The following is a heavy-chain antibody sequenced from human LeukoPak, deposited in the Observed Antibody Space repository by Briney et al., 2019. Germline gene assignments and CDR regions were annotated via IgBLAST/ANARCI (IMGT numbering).Heavy chain of an antibody. CDR2: IYYSGNT. J-gene: IGHJ3*02. Sequence: SETLSLTCTVSGGSISSSSYYWGWIRQPPGKGLEWIGSIYYSGNTYYNPSLKSRVTISVDTSKNQFSLKLSSVTAADTAVYYCAREGYYDSSASGAFDIWGQGTMVTVSS. CDR3: AREGYYDSSASGAFDI. D-gene: IGHD3-22*01. V-gene: IGHV4-39*07. CDR1: GGSISSSSYY.